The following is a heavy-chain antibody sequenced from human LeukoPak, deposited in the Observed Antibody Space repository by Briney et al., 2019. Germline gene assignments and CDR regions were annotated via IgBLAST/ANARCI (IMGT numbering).Heavy chain of an antibody. Sequence: SVKVSCKASGFTFTSSAMQWVRQARGQRLEWIGWIVVGSGNTNYAQKFQERVTITRDMSTSTAYMELSSLRSEDTAVYYCAADSRVRTWIQLFHMDVWGKGTTVTVSS. J-gene: IGHJ6*03. CDR3: AADSRVRTWIQLFHMDV. CDR2: IVVGSGNT. V-gene: IGHV1-58*02. D-gene: IGHD5-18*01. CDR1: GFTFTSSA.